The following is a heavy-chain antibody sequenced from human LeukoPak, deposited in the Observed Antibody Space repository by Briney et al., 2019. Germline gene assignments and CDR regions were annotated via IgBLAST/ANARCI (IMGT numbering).Heavy chain of an antibody. D-gene: IGHD1-26*01. V-gene: IGHV1-2*02. CDR3: ARDLLVGATDPRYYYYYGMDV. CDR2: INPNSGGT. CDR1: GYTFTGYY. Sequence: ASVKVSCKASGYTFTGYYMHWVRQAAGQGLEWMGWINPNSGGTNYAQKFQGRVTMTRDTSISTAYMELSRLRSDDTAVYYCARDLLVGATDPRYYYYYGMDVWGQGTTVTVSS. J-gene: IGHJ6*02.